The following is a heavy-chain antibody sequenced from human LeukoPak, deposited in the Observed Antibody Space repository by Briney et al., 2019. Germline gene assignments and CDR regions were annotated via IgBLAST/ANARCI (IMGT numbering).Heavy chain of an antibody. CDR3: ARRQYSSGWYSLDY. CDR2: ISGSGGRT. CDR1: GFTFNDHA. Sequence: PGGSLRPSCAASGFTFNDHAMSWVRQAPGKGLEWVSTISGSGGRTYYTDSVKGRFTISRDNSKNTLYLQMNSLRGEDAAVYYCARRQYSSGWYSLDYWGQGTLVTVSS. J-gene: IGHJ4*02. V-gene: IGHV3-23*01. D-gene: IGHD6-19*01.